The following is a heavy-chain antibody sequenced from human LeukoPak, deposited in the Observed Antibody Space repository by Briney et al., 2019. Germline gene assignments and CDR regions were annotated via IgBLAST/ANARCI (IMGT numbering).Heavy chain of an antibody. J-gene: IGHJ5*02. CDR3: ARGGSYYGSYNWFDP. D-gene: IGHD1-26*01. CDR1: GFTFSSYG. CDR2: IWYDGSNK. V-gene: IGHV3-33*01. Sequence: GGSLRLSCAASGFTFSSYGMHWGRQAPGKGLEWVAVIWYDGSNKYYADSVKGRFTISRDNSKNTLYLQMNSLRAEDTAVYYCARGGSYYGSYNWFDPWGQGTLVTVSS.